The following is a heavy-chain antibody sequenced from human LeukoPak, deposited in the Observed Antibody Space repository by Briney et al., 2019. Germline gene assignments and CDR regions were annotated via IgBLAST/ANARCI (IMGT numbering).Heavy chain of an antibody. CDR3: ARSDYTFDY. V-gene: IGHV1-8*01. D-gene: IGHD4-11*01. CDR1: AYTFTRYG. CDR2: INPNSGGT. Sequence: ASVKVSCKASAYTFTRYGISWVRQAPGQGLEWMGWINPNSGGTNYAQKFQGRVTMTRNTSISTAYMELSSLRSEDTAVYYCARSDYTFDYWGQGTLVTVSS. J-gene: IGHJ4*02.